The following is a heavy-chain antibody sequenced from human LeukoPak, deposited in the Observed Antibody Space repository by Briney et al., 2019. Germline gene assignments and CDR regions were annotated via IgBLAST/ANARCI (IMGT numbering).Heavy chain of an antibody. CDR1: GYTFTGYY. CDR3: AAVSLRVFETWRDSRSEFDY. J-gene: IGHJ4*02. D-gene: IGHD4-11*01. CDR2: INPNSGGT. V-gene: IGHV1-2*02. Sequence: ASVKVSCKASGYTFTGYYMHWVRQAPGQGLEWMGWINPNSGGTNYAQKFQGRVTITRDMSTSTAYMELSSLRSEDTAVYYCAAVSLRVFETWRDSRSEFDYWGQGTLVTVSS.